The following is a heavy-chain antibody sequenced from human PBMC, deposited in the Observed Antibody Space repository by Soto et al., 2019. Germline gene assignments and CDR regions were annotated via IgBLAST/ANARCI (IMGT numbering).Heavy chain of an antibody. CDR3: ARDPLIGNTDYGLDV. Sequence: PGGSQRLSGAASGFNFSIFWVHLVRHAPGKGLVWVSRINNDGSSTAYADSVKGRFTISRDNAKSTLYLQVTSLRAEDTAVYYCARDPLIGNTDYGLDVWGQGTTVTVSS. CDR2: INNDGSST. V-gene: IGHV3-74*01. D-gene: IGHD2-21*01. CDR1: GFNFSIFW. J-gene: IGHJ6*02.